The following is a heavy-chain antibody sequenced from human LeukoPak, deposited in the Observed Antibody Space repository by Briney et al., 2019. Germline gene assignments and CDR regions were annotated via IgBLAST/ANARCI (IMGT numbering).Heavy chain of an antibody. D-gene: IGHD3-10*01. CDR1: GFTFGDYS. Sequence: GGSLRLSCTSPGFTFGDYSINWVRQAPGKGLEWVGFIRSKAYGGTTEYAASVKDRFTISRDDSRSIAYLHMNSLQTEDTAVYYCSRQTDYYVSGSYPDVWGQGTTVTVSS. CDR3: SRQTDYYVSGSYPDV. CDR2: IRSKAYGGTT. V-gene: IGHV3-49*04. J-gene: IGHJ6*02.